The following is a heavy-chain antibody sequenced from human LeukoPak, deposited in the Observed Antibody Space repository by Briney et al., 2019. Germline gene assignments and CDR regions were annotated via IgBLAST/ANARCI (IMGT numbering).Heavy chain of an antibody. CDR2: FDPEDGET. CDR1: GYTLTELS. V-gene: IGHV1-24*01. Sequence: ASVKVSCKVSGYTLTELSMHWVRQAPGKGLEWMGGFDPEDGETIYAQKFQGRVTMTEDTSTDTAYMELSSLRSEDTAVYYCATDRYDSRSGAVLDTTFDYWGQGTLVTVSS. J-gene: IGHJ4*02. CDR3: ATDRYDSRSGAVLDTTFDY. D-gene: IGHD3-22*01.